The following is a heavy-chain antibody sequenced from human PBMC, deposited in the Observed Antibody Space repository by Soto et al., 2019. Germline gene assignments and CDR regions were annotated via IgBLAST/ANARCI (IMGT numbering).Heavy chain of an antibody. Sequence: QVQLVQSGAEVKKPGASVKVSCKASGYTFTSYGINWVRQAPGQGLEWMGWMNANNGNTGYAQKFQGRVTMTRNTCTGTVYLELISLSYAATDVYACARELSGIPDHGDAMDVWGQGTTVTVSS. CDR2: MNANNGNT. CDR3: ARELSGIPDHGDAMDV. V-gene: IGHV1-8*01. J-gene: IGHJ6*02. CDR1: GYTFTSYG. D-gene: IGHD1-20*01.